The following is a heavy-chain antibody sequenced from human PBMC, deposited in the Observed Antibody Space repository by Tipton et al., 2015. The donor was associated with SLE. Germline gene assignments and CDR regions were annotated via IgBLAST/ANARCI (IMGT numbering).Heavy chain of an antibody. V-gene: IGHV4-59*12. D-gene: IGHD1-14*01. CDR2: IYYSGST. CDR3: ARTPSFTSGTD. CDR1: GGSISSYY. Sequence: LRLSCAVYGGSISSYYWSWIRQPPGKGLEWIGYIYYSGSTYYNPSLKSRVTISVDTSKNHFSLKLSSVTAADTAVYYCARTPSFTSGTDWGQGTLVTVSS. J-gene: IGHJ4*01.